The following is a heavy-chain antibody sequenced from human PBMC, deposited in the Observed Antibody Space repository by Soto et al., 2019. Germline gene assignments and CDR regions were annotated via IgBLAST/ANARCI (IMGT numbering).Heavy chain of an antibody. CDR1: GGTVASSHW. V-gene: IGHV4-4*01. Sequence: PAETLARTCGVSGGTVASSHWWSWFRQSPGMVLEWIGNVYHTGDTNFNPSLQSRVTFSVDKSNNKLSLRLTSVTAADTAVYFCEREIVTAGENNYFDTWGPGTLVNVSS. CDR3: EREIVTAGENNYFDT. CDR2: VYHTGDT. J-gene: IGHJ5*02. D-gene: IGHD2-21*02.